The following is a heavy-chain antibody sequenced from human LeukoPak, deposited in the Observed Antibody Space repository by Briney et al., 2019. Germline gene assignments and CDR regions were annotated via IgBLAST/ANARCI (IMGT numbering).Heavy chain of an antibody. J-gene: IGHJ4*02. V-gene: IGHV3-23*01. D-gene: IGHD3-3*01. CDR3: AKDGYYDFWSGQGYFDY. CDR1: GFTFSSYA. CDR2: IRGSGGST. Sequence: GGSLRLSCAASGFTFSSYAMSWVRQAPGKGLEWVSAIRGSGGSTYYADSVKGRFTISRDNSKNTLYLQMNSLRAEDTAVYYCAKDGYYDFWSGQGYFDYWGQGTLVTVSS.